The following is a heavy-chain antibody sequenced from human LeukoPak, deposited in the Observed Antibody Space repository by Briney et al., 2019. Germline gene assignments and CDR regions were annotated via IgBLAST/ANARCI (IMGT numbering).Heavy chain of an antibody. Sequence: GASVKVSCKASGYTFTSYGISWVRQMPGKGLEWMGIIYPGDSDTRYSPSFQGQVTISADKSISTAYLQWSSLKASDTAMYYCARLLLIAVAGTYAFDIWGQGTMVTVSS. D-gene: IGHD6-19*01. CDR2: IYPGDSDT. J-gene: IGHJ3*02. CDR1: GYTFTSYG. CDR3: ARLLLIAVAGTYAFDI. V-gene: IGHV5-51*01.